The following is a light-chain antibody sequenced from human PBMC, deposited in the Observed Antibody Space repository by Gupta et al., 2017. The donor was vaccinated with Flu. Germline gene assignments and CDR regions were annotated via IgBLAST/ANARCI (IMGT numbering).Light chain of an antibody. CDR3: CSYTTSSIWV. Sequence: SLPPPASVSGSPQRSITISCTGTSRDVGSYYLVSWDQQHPGKVPQLIIHECIKRPSGVPSRFSGSKSGNTAALTISGLQAEDEAYYYCCSYTTSSIWVFGGGTKLTVL. CDR2: ECI. J-gene: IGLJ3*02. CDR1: SRDVGSYYL. V-gene: IGLV2-23*01.